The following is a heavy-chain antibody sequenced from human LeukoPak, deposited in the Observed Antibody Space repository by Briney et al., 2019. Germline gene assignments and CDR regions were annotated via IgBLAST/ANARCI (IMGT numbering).Heavy chain of an antibody. D-gene: IGHD4/OR15-4a*01. V-gene: IGHV4-39*07. Sequence: PSETLSLTCIVPGGSISSSNYYWAWIRQPPGKGLEWIGTFYSGGSAYYNPSLTSRVSISKDTSDNQFSLKLSSVTAADTAVYYCARGPLMTITDENLGYWGQGTLVTVSS. CDR1: GGSISSSNYY. J-gene: IGHJ4*02. CDR3: ARGPLMTITDENLGY. CDR2: FYSGGSA.